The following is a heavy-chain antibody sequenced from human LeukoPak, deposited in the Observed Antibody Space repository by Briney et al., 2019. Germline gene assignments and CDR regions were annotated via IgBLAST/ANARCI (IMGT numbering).Heavy chain of an antibody. V-gene: IGHV4-39*01. CDR1: GDSIRTTSF. Sequence: SETLSLTCLVSGDSIRTTSFWAWIRQPPGMGLEWIASASYSGINYYNPSLRSRVIVSADTSKNQFSLRLTSVTAADTAVYYCARRGGHSWDVGNWFDPWGQGILVTVSS. CDR3: ARRGGHSWDVGNWFDP. CDR2: ASYSGIN. D-gene: IGHD6-13*01. J-gene: IGHJ5*02.